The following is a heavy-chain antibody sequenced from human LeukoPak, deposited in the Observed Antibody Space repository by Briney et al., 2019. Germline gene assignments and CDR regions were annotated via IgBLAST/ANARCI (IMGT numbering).Heavy chain of an antibody. CDR2: IAYDGSNK. V-gene: IGHV3-30*18. D-gene: IGHD1-1*01. Sequence: GRSLRLSCAASGFIFDTYGMLWVRQAPGKGLEWVAVIAYDGSNKVYADSVKGRFTTSRDNSKNTLYLQMNSLRGEDTAVYYCAKEKAIATINYGLDVWGQGTTVTVSS. CDR3: AKEKAIATINYGLDV. J-gene: IGHJ6*02. CDR1: GFIFDTYG.